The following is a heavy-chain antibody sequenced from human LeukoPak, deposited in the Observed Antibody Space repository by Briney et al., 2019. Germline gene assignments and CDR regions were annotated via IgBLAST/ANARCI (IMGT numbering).Heavy chain of an antibody. CDR1: GGSFSGYY. CDR2: IYYSGST. J-gene: IGHJ5*02. CDR3: AREEYYDSSAHT. Sequence: SETLSLTCAVYGGSFSGYYWGWISQPPGKGLEWIGSIYYSGSTYYNPSLKSRVTIPVDTSKNQFSLKLSSVTAADTAVYYCAREEYYDSSAHTWGQGTLVTVSS. V-gene: IGHV4-34*01. D-gene: IGHD3-22*01.